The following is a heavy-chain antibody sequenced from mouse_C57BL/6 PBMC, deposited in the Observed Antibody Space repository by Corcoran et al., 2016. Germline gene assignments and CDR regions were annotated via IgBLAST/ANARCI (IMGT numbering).Heavy chain of an antibody. CDR1: GYTFTDYY. J-gene: IGHJ2*01. CDR2: INPNNGGT. V-gene: IGHV1-26*01. Sequence: EVQLQQSGPELVKPGASVKISCKASGYTFTDYYMNWVKQSHGKSLEWIGDINPNNGGTSYNQKFKGNATLTVDKSSSTAYMELRSLTSEDSAVYYCGPFDYWGQGTTLTVSS. CDR3: GPFDY.